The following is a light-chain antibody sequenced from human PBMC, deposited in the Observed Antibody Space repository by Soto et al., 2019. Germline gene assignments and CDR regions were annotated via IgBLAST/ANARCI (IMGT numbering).Light chain of an antibody. CDR2: SDN. CDR3: AAWDDSLNGPV. Sequence: QSVLTQPPSASGTPGQRVTISCSGSSSNIGSHTVNWYQQLPGTAPKLLIYSDNQRPSGVPGRFSGSKSGTSASLAISGLQSEEEADYYCAAWDDSLNGPVFGGGTKVTVL. J-gene: IGLJ2*01. V-gene: IGLV1-44*01. CDR1: SSNIGSHT.